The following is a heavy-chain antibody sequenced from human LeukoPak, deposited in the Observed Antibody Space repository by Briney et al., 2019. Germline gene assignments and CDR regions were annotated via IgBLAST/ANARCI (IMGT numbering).Heavy chain of an antibody. CDR1: GGSFSGYY. Sequence: SETLSLTCAVYGGSFSGYYWSWIRQPPGKGLEWIGEINHSVSTNYNPSLKSRVTISIETSKNQFSLKLSAVTAADTAVYYCARGDYFDYWGQGTLVTVSS. CDR3: ARGDYFDY. J-gene: IGHJ4*02. CDR2: INHSVST. V-gene: IGHV4-34*01.